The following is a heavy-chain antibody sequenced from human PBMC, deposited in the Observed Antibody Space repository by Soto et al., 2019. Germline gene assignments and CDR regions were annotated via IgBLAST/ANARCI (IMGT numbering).Heavy chain of an antibody. J-gene: IGHJ4*02. V-gene: IGHV1-18*01. Sequence: QVQLVQSGAEVKKPGASVKVSCKASGYTFTSYGISWVRQAPGQGLEWMGWISAYNGNTNYAQKLQGRVTMTTDTSTSTAYMELRSLRSDDTAVYYCARVEWVLLWFGETRAIDYWGQGTLVTVSS. CDR1: GYTFTSYG. CDR3: ARVEWVLLWFGETRAIDY. CDR2: ISAYNGNT. D-gene: IGHD3-10*01.